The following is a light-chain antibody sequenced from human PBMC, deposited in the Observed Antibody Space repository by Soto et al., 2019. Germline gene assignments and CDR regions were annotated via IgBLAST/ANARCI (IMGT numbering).Light chain of an antibody. V-gene: IGKV1-9*01. J-gene: IGKJ1*01. Sequence: DIQLTQSPSFLSASLGYRFTITCRASQGIRSYLYWYQQKTGKAPKLLIYAESTLQSGVPSRFSGSGSGKEFTITISSLQPEDFATYYCQQLNSYPRTFGQVTKVAIK. CDR2: AES. CDR1: QGIRSY. CDR3: QQLNSYPRT.